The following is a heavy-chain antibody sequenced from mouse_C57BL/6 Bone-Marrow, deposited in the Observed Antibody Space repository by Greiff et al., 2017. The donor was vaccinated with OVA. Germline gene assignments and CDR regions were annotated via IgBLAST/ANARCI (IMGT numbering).Heavy chain of an antibody. CDR2: IDPSDSYT. Sequence: QVQLQQPGAELVKPGASVKVSCKASGYTFTSYWMHWVKQRPGQGLEWIGEIDPSDSYTNYNQKFKGKSTLTVDKSSSTAYMQLSSLTSEDSAVYYCARSGGRRDYWGQGTTLTVSS. V-gene: IGHV1-69*01. J-gene: IGHJ2*01. CDR3: ARSGGRRDY. D-gene: IGHD3-1*01. CDR1: GYTFTSYW.